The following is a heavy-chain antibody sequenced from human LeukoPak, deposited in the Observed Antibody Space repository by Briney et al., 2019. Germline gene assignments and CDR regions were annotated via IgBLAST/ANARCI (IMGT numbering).Heavy chain of an antibody. CDR2: INHSGST. D-gene: IGHD6-19*01. CDR3: ARSLLGSSGWYHYYGMDV. CDR1: GGSFSGYY. J-gene: IGHJ6*02. Sequence: SETLSLTCAVYGGSFSGYYWSWIRQPPGKGLEWIGEINHSGSTNYNPSLKSRVTISVDTSKNQFSLKLSSVTAADTAVYYCARSLLGSSGWYHYYGMDVWGQGTTVTVSS. V-gene: IGHV4-34*01.